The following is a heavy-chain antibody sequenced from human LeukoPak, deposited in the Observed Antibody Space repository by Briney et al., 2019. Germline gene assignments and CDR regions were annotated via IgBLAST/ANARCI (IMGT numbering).Heavy chain of an antibody. CDR1: GFTFTSYA. CDR3: AKVLTGSQDY. CDR2: LSGSGGRT. Sequence: GGSLRLSCAASGFTFTSYAMTWVRQAPGKGLEWVSSLSGSGGRTDYADSVKGRFTISRDSSKNTLFLQMNSLRAEDTAVYFCAKVLTGSQDYWGQGTLVTVSS. D-gene: IGHD1-14*01. V-gene: IGHV3-23*01. J-gene: IGHJ4*02.